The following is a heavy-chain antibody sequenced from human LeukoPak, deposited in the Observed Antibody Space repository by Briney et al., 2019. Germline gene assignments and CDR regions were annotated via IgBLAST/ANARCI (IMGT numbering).Heavy chain of an antibody. J-gene: IGHJ5*02. D-gene: IGHD3-10*01. CDR3: AREGSMVRGVSWFDP. V-gene: IGHV4-4*07. CDR2: IYTSGST. Sequence: PSETLSLTCTVSGGSISSYYWSWIRQPAGKGLEWIGRIYTSGSTNYNPSLKSRVTISVDTSKNQFSLMLSSVTAADTAVYYCAREGSMVRGVSWFDPWGQGTLVTVSS. CDR1: GGSISSYY.